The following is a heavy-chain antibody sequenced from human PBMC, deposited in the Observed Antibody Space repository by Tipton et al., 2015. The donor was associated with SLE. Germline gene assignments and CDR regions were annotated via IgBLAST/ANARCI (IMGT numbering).Heavy chain of an antibody. CDR1: GGSISSSSYY. V-gene: IGHV4-39*07. CDR3: ARATDLLTLYGLDV. J-gene: IGHJ6*02. D-gene: IGHD1-14*01. Sequence: TLSLTCTVSGGSISSSSYYWGWIRQPPGKGLEWIGNVYYSGSTSYNPSLKRRVTLSVDTSKNQFSLKLTSVTAADTAVYYCARATDLLTLYGLDVWGEGTTVTVSS. CDR2: VYYSGST.